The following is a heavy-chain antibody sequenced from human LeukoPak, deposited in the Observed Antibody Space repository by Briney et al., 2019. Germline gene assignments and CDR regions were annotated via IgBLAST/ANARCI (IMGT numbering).Heavy chain of an antibody. D-gene: IGHD3-10*01. V-gene: IGHV3-30-3*01. CDR2: ITYDGINK. Sequence: GGSLRLSCAASGFTFSSYAIHWVRQAPGKGLEWVALITYDGINKYYADSVKGRFTISRDNSKNTLYLQMNSLRAEDTAVYYCARGLQSGTQRGYFDYWGQGTLVTVSS. CDR3: ARGLQSGTQRGYFDY. CDR1: GFTFSSYA. J-gene: IGHJ4*02.